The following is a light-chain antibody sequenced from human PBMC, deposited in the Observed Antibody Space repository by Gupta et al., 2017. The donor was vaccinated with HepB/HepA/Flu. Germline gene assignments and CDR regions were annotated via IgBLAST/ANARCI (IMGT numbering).Light chain of an antibody. CDR2: DVS. V-gene: IGLV2-14*03. CDR1: SSDVGGYDY. CDR3: NSYKGNNTSV. J-gene: IGLJ1*01. Sequence: QSFLTLPASVSVSPGQSITIPRPGTSSDVGGYDYVSWYQQHPGKAPKLILYDVSTRPSGVSNRFSASKSGNTASLTISGLQAEDEADYYCNSYKGNNTSVFGTGTKVTVL.